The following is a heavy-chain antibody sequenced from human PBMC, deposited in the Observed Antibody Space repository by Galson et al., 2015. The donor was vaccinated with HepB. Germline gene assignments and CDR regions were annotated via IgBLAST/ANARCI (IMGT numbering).Heavy chain of an antibody. J-gene: IGHJ3*02. V-gene: IGHV5-51*03. CDR1: GHSFTNYW. Sequence: QSGAEVKKPGESLRISCQDSGHSFTNYWIGWVRQLPGKGLEWMGIIYPSDSDTKYSPSFQDQVTISADKSISTAYLQWSSLKASDTAMYFCARPLDSTGFDSFHIWGQGTIVTVSS. CDR3: ARPLDSTGFDSFHI. D-gene: IGHD3-22*01. CDR2: IYPSDSDT.